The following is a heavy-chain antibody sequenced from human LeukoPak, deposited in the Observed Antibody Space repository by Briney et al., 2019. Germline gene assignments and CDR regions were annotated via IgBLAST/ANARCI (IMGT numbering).Heavy chain of an antibody. CDR1: GYTFTSYG. V-gene: IGHV1-18*01. CDR3: ARDSERDYYGSGSYSHFDY. D-gene: IGHD3-10*01. J-gene: IGHJ4*02. Sequence: GASVKVSCKASGYTFTSYGISWVRQAPGQGLEWMGWISAYNGNTNYAQKLQGRVTMTTDTSTSTAYMELRSLRSDDTAVYYCARDSERDYYGSGSYSHFDYWGQGTLVTVSS. CDR2: ISAYNGNT.